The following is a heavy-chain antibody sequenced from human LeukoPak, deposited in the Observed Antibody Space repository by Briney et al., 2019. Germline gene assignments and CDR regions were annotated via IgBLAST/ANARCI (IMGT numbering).Heavy chain of an antibody. CDR2: IYYSGST. Sequence: PSETLSLTCTVSGGSISSYYWSWIRQPPGKGLEWIGYIYYSGSTNYNPSLKSRVTISVDTSKNQFSLKLSSVTAADTAVYYRASAGTLYYYDSSGYYSLDYWGQGTLVTVSS. J-gene: IGHJ4*02. V-gene: IGHV4-59*01. D-gene: IGHD3-22*01. CDR1: GGSISSYY. CDR3: ASAGTLYYYDSSGYYSLDY.